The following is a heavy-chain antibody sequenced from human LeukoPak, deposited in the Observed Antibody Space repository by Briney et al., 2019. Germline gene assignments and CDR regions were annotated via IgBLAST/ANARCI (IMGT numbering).Heavy chain of an antibody. CDR2: IYSGGST. J-gene: IGHJ4*02. Sequence: GGSLRLSCAASGFTVSSNYMSWVRQAPGKGLEWVSVIYSGGSTYYADSVKGRFTISRDNSKNTLYLQMNSLKTEDTAVYYCTTEGDGYNSRLWDYWGQGTLVTVSS. V-gene: IGHV3-53*01. D-gene: IGHD5-24*01. CDR3: TTEGDGYNSRLWDY. CDR1: GFTVSSNY.